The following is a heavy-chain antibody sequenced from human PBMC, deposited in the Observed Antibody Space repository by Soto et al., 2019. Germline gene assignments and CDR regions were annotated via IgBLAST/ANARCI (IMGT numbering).Heavy chain of an antibody. V-gene: IGHV3-15*07. CDR3: TTGGSGWYDPYYYGMDV. CDR1: GFTFGNAW. Sequence: GGSLRLSCGASGFTFGNAWVNWVRQDPGKGLEWVGRIKSKTDGGTTDYAAPVKGRFTISRDDSKNTLYLQMNSLKTEDTAVYYCTTGGSGWYDPYYYGMDVWGQGTTVTVSS. CDR2: IKSKTDGGTT. J-gene: IGHJ6*02. D-gene: IGHD6-19*01.